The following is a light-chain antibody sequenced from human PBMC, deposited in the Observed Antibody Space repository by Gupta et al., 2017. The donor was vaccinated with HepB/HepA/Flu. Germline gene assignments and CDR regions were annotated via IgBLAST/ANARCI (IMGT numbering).Light chain of an antibody. V-gene: IGLV1-51*02. J-gene: IGLJ2*01. CDR1: TSNIGNNY. CDR2: QND. CDR3: GTWDTSRNTVV. Sequence: QSVLTQPPSVSAAPGQTVTISCSGTTSNIGNNYVSWYQHLPETAPPLLISQNDKRPSEMPDRFSGSKSGTSATLGITGLQTGDEADYHCGTWDTSRNTVVFGGGTKLTVL.